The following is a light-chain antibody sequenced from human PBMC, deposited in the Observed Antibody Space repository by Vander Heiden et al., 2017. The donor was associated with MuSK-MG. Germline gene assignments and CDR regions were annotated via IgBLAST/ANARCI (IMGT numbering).Light chain of an antibody. V-gene: IGLV2-23*02. CDR3: CSYAGSSIWV. CDR1: SRDIGSYNL. Sequence: QLALTQPASVSGSPGQSTTISCTATSRDIGSYNLVSWYQQHPGNAPKLMIYEVNKRPSGVSNRFSGSKSGNTASLTISGLQAEDEADYYCCSYAGSSIWVFGGGTKLTVI. CDR2: EVN. J-gene: IGLJ3*02.